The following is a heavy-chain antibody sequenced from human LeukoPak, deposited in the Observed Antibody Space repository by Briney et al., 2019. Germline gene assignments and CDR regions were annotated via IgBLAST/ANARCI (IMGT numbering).Heavy chain of an antibody. Sequence: GGSLRLSCAASGFTFSSYAMSWVRQAPGKGLEWVSAISGSGGSTYYADSVKGRFTISRDNSKNTLYLQMNSLRAEDTAVYYCAKDSGYLDWLSTGGDAFDIWGQGTMVTVSS. J-gene: IGHJ3*02. D-gene: IGHD3-9*01. CDR3: AKDSGYLDWLSTGGDAFDI. CDR2: ISGSGGST. CDR1: GFTFSSYA. V-gene: IGHV3-23*01.